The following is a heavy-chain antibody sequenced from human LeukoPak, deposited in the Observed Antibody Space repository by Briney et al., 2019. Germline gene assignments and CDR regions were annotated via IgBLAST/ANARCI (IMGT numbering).Heavy chain of an antibody. V-gene: IGHV1-69*13. CDR3: ARDRWCSGGSCHWGYGMDV. D-gene: IGHD2-15*01. CDR2: IIPIFGTA. CDR1: GGTFSSYA. Sequence: SVKVSCKASGGTFSSYAISWVRQAPGQGLEWMGGIIPIFGTANYAQKFQGRVTITADESTSTAYMELSSPRSEDTAVYYCARDRWCSGGSCHWGYGMDVWGQGTTVTVSS. J-gene: IGHJ6*02.